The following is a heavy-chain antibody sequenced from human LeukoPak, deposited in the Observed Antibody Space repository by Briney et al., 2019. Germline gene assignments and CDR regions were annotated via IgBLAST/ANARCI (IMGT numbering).Heavy chain of an antibody. CDR2: IYSGGST. V-gene: IGHV3-66*02. Sequence: EGSLRLSCAASGFTVSSNYMSWVRQAPGKGLEWVSVIYSGGSTYYADSVKGRFTISRDNSKNTLYLQMNSLRAEDTAVYYCAREEVGATGGFDYWGQGTLVTVSS. J-gene: IGHJ4*02. D-gene: IGHD1-26*01. CDR3: AREEVGATGGFDY. CDR1: GFTVSSNY.